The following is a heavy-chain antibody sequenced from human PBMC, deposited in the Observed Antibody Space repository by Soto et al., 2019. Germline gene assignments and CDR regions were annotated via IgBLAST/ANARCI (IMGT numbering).Heavy chain of an antibody. Sequence: GGSLRLSCAASGFTFSSYAMSWVRQAPGKGLEWVSAISGSGCSTYYADSVKGRFTISRDNSKNTLYLQMNSLRAEDTAVYYCAKASGSSSWYTAFDYWGQGTLVTVSS. V-gene: IGHV3-23*01. J-gene: IGHJ4*02. CDR1: GFTFSSYA. D-gene: IGHD6-13*01. CDR2: ISGSGCST. CDR3: AKASGSSSWYTAFDY.